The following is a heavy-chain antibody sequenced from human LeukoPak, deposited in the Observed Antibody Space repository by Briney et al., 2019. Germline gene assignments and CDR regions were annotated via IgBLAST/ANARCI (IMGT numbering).Heavy chain of an antibody. J-gene: IGHJ6*02. V-gene: IGHV1-2*04. Sequence: ASVKVSCKSSGNTFTDYFLHWVRQAPGQGLEWTGCINLHTGGAHYAQKFQDWVSLTRDTSIDTAFMELSSLRSDATAIYYCARDFLGRTNGGSNYFGMDVWGQGTTVTVSS. CDR1: GNTFTDYF. CDR3: ARDFLGRTNGGSNYFGMDV. CDR2: INLHTGGA. D-gene: IGHD2-8*01.